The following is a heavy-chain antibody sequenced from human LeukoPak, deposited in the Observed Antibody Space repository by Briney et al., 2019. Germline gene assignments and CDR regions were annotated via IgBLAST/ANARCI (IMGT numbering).Heavy chain of an antibody. CDR3: ARDYSSVAGGYYYYMDV. Sequence: SETLSLTCSVSGGSISSCTYSWGWIRQPPGKGLEWIGSFSCSGSTYYNPSLKSRVTISVDTSKSQFSLYMDSVTAADTAVYYCARDYSSVAGGYYYYMDVWGKGTTVTVPS. D-gene: IGHD6-19*01. CDR1: GGSISSCTYS. CDR2: FSCSGST. J-gene: IGHJ6*03. V-gene: IGHV4-39*07.